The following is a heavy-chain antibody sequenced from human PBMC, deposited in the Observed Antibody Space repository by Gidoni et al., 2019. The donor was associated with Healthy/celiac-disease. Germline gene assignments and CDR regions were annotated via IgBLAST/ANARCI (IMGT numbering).Heavy chain of an antibody. Sequence: TISRDNSKNTLYLQMNSLRAEDTAVYYCAKDHLTGDVPDAFDIWGQGTMVTVSS. J-gene: IGHJ3*02. CDR3: AKDHLTGDVPDAFDI. V-gene: IGHV3-23*01. D-gene: IGHD7-27*01.